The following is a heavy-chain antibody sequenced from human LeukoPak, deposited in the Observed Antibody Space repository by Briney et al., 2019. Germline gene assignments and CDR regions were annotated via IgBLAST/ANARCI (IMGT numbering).Heavy chain of an antibody. J-gene: IGHJ4*02. V-gene: IGHV1-69*05. CDR2: IIPIFGTA. D-gene: IGHD2-15*01. CDR1: GGSFSSEA. CDR3: GRKAGDCGGGICYSIDY. Sequence: ASVKVSCKAFGGSFSSEAISWVRQAPGQGLEWMGGIIPIFGTANYAQNFQGRVTITTDESTRTAYMEVSRLRSEDTAVYYCGRKAGDCGGGICYSIDYWGQGTLVTVSS.